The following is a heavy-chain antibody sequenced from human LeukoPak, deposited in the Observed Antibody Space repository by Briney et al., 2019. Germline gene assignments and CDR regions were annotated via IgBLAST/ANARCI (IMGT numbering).Heavy chain of an antibody. Sequence: ASVKVSCKASGYTFTSYYMRWVRQAPGQGLEWMGIINPSGGSTSYAQKFQGRVTMTRDTSTSTVYMELSSLRSEDTAVYYCARDSINDFWSGYYSYYFDYWGQGTLVTVSS. V-gene: IGHV1-46*01. CDR3: ARDSINDFWSGYYSYYFDY. D-gene: IGHD3-3*01. CDR1: GYTFTSYY. CDR2: INPSGGST. J-gene: IGHJ4*02.